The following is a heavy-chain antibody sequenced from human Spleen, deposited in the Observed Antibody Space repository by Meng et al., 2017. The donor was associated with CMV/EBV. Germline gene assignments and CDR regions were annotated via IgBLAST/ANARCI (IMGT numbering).Heavy chain of an antibody. V-gene: IGHV4-59*01. CDR2: IYSSGST. CDR3: ATEVLYYYYGMDV. CDR1: DGSISNYY. D-gene: IGHD2/OR15-2a*01. Sequence: SETLSLTCTVADGSISNYYWSWIRQPPGKGLEWIGYIYSSGSTTYHPSLKSRVIISVDTSKNQFSLILSSVTAADTAVYYCATEVLYYYYGMDVWGQGTTVTVSS. J-gene: IGHJ6*02.